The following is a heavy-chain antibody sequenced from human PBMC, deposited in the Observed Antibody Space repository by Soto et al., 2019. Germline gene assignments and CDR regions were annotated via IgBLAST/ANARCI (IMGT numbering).Heavy chain of an antibody. CDR3: ASLAEIGSIYYGSGSYSNDA. V-gene: IGHV3-48*01. CDR1: GFTFSSYS. J-gene: IGHJ5*02. D-gene: IGHD3-10*01. CDR2: ISSSSSTI. Sequence: GGSLRLSCAASGFTFSSYSMNWVRQAPGKGLEWVSYISSSSSTIYYADSVKGRFTISRDNAKNSLYLQMNSLRAEDTAVYYCASLAEIGSIYYGSGSYSNDAWGQGTLVTVSS.